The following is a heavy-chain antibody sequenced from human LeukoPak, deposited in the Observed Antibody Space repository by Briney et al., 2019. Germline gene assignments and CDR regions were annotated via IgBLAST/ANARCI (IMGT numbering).Heavy chain of an antibody. J-gene: IGHJ6*02. D-gene: IGHD6-13*01. V-gene: IGHV1-18*01. CDR2: ISAYNGNT. CDR1: GYTFTSYG. CDR3: ARARGEYSSSLDYYYYGMDV. Sequence: ASVKVSCKASGYTFTSYGISWVRQAPGQGLEWMGWISAYNGNTNYAQKLQGRVTMTTDTSTSTAYMELRSLRSDAPAVYYCARARGEYSSSLDYYYYGMDVWGQGTTVTVSS.